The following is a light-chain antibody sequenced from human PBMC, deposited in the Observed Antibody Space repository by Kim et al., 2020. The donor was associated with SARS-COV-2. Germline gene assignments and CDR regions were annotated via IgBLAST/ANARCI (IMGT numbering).Light chain of an antibody. Sequence: ASVRDRVTITCRASQSINNWLAWYQQKPGKAPKLLIYMASTLESGVPSRFSGSGSGTEFTLTISSLQPDDFATYYCQQDNSYPLTFGGGTKVDIK. CDR3: QQDNSYPLT. J-gene: IGKJ4*01. V-gene: IGKV1-5*03. CDR2: MAS. CDR1: QSINNW.